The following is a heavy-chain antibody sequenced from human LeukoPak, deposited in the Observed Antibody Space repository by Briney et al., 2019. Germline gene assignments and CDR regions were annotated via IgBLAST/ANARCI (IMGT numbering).Heavy chain of an antibody. CDR2: INQDGSKK. Sequence: GGSLRLSCAASGFTFSNSWMTWVRQAPGKGLEGVVNINQDGSKKTYVDSVKGRFTISRDDAKNSLYMQMNSLRAEDTAVYYCATAPAAADSCWGQGTLVAVSS. J-gene: IGHJ4*02. D-gene: IGHD6-13*01. CDR3: ATAPAAADSC. V-gene: IGHV3-7*01. CDR1: GFTFSNSW.